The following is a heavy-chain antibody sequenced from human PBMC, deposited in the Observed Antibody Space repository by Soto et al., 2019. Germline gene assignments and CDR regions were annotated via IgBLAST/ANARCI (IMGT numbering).Heavy chain of an antibody. CDR2: LNSDGTST. J-gene: IGHJ4*02. Sequence: PGGSLRLSCAASGFTFSNYWMHWVRQAPGKGLVWVSRLNSDGTSTKYADAVKGRFTISRDNAKNTLYLQMNSLRADDAAVYYCARDRQPDAIWTFDYWGRGILVTVSS. CDR1: GFTFSNYW. V-gene: IGHV3-74*03. CDR3: ARDRQPDAIWTFDY. D-gene: IGHD2-8*01.